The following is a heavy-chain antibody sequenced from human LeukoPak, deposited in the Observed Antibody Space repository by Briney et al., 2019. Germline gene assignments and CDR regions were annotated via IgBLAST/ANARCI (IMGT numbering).Heavy chain of an antibody. V-gene: IGHV3-23*01. D-gene: IGHD4-17*01. J-gene: IGHJ5*01. CDR3: AKESTVTPGNVNWFDS. Sequence: HPGGSLRLSCAASGFTFSNYGMNWVRQAPGKGLEWVSGITGSGGNTYYAESVKGRFTISRGNSKNRLYLQMNSLRAEDTAVYCAKESTVTPGNVNWFDSWGQGTLVTVSS. CDR1: GFTFSNYG. CDR2: ITGSGGNT.